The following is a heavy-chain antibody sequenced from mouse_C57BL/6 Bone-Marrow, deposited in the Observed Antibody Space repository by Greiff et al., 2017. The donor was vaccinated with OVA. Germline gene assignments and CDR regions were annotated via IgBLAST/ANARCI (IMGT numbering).Heavy chain of an antibody. CDR1: GYTFTSYW. CDR2: IDPSDSST. J-gene: IGHJ3*01. CDR3: ASDGKGFAY. V-gene: IGHV1-69*01. Sequence: QVQLQQPGAELVMPGASVKLSCKASGYTFTSYWMHWVKQRPGQGLEWIGEIDPSDSSTNYNQKFKGKSTLTVDKSSITAYMQLSSLTSGDSAVYYCASDGKGFAYWGQGTLVTVSA. D-gene: IGHD2-1*01.